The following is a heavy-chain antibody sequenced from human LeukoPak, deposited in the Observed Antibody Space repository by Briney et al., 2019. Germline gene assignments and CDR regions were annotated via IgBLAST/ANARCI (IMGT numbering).Heavy chain of an antibody. Sequence: GGSLRLSCAASGSTFSSYGMHWVRQAPGKGLEWVAVIWYDGSNKYYADSVKGRFTISRDNSKNTLYLQINSLRAEDTAVYYCARERYGSGSYYFDYWGQGTLVTVSS. CDR2: IWYDGSNK. V-gene: IGHV3-33*01. CDR1: GSTFSSYG. J-gene: IGHJ4*02. CDR3: ARERYGSGSYYFDY. D-gene: IGHD3-10*01.